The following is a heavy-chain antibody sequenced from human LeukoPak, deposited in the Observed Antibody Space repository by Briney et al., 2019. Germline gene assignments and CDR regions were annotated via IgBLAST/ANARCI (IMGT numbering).Heavy chain of an antibody. J-gene: IGHJ4*02. D-gene: IGHD4-23*01. V-gene: IGHV1-18*01. Sequence: ASVKVSCQASGYTFTSYGIGWVRQAPGQGLEWMGWISGYNGNTNYAQKLQGRDTMTTDTSTSTVYMELRTLRSDDTAVYYCYIRWYQYDFDYWGQGTLVTVSS. CDR3: YIRWYQYDFDY. CDR2: ISGYNGNT. CDR1: GYTFTSYG.